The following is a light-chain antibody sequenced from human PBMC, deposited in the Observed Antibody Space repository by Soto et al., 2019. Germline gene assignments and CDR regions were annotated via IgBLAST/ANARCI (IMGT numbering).Light chain of an antibody. CDR2: AAS. V-gene: IGKV1-39*01. CDR1: QSISSY. J-gene: IGKJ2*01. CDR3: QQSYSTPRT. Sequence: DIQMTQSPSSLSASVGDRVTITCRASQSISSYLNWYQQKPGKAPKLLIYAASSLQSGVPSRFSGSGSGTDFTLTISRLQPEDVATYYCQQSYSTPRTFGQGTKLEIK.